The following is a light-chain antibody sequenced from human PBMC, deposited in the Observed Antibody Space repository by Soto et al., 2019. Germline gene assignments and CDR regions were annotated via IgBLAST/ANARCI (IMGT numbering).Light chain of an antibody. CDR2: EVS. CDR3: SAYTSSSTL. CDR1: SSDVGGFNY. J-gene: IGLJ1*01. V-gene: IGLV2-14*01. Sequence: QSVLTQPASVSGSPGQAITISCTGTSSDVGGFNYVSWYQQHPGKAPKLMIYEVSNRPSGVSSRFSGSKSGNTASRTISGRQAEAEADYYCSAYTSSSTLFGTGTKVTVL.